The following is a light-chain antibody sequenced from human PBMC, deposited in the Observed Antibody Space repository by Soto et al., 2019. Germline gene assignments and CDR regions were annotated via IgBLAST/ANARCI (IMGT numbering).Light chain of an antibody. CDR2: TTS. V-gene: IGKV1-12*01. Sequence: DIQMTQSPSSGSASVGDRVTITCRASQGISTWLAWYQQKPGKAPNLLIYTTSSLQSGVPSRFSGSDSGTDFTLTITGPQPEDFATYYCQQAASFPITFGQGTRLEI. CDR3: QQAASFPIT. CDR1: QGISTW. J-gene: IGKJ5*01.